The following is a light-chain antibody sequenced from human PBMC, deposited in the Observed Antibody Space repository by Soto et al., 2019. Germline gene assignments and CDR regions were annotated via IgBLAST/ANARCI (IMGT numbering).Light chain of an antibody. CDR2: AAS. CDR1: QSVTSSY. CDR3: QQRNVWPPIT. J-gene: IGKJ5*01. V-gene: IGKV3D-20*02. Sequence: IVLTQSPGTLSLSPGERATLSFRASQSVTSSYLAWYQQKPGQAPRLLIYAASSRATGIPDRFSGSGSGTDFTLTISRLEPEDFAVYYCQQRNVWPPITFGQGTRLEI.